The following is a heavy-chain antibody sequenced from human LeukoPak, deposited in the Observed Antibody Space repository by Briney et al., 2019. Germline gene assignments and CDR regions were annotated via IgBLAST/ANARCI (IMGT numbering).Heavy chain of an antibody. CDR3: ARVTGYVIEDYFDY. D-gene: IGHD3-22*01. V-gene: IGHV4-59*01. CDR1: GGSISSYY. J-gene: IGHJ4*02. CDR2: IYYSGST. Sequence: SETLSLTCAVSGGSISSYYWSWIRQPPGKGLEWIGYIYYSGSTNYNPSLKSRVTISVDTSKNQFSLKLRSVTAADTAVYYCARVTGYVIEDYFDYWGQGTLVTVSS.